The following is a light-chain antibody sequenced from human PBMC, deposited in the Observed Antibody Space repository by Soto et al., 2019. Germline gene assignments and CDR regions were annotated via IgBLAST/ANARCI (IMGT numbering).Light chain of an antibody. Sequence: QSVLTQPTSVSGSPGQSITISCTGTSSDIGSDNLVSWYQQHPGKAPKLIIYEGSKRPSGVPDRFSGSKSGNTASLTVSGLQADDEADYHCCSFAGSNPFPYVFGTGTKVTVL. CDR2: EGS. CDR1: SSDIGSDNL. CDR3: CSFAGSNPFPYV. J-gene: IGLJ1*01. V-gene: IGLV2-23*01.